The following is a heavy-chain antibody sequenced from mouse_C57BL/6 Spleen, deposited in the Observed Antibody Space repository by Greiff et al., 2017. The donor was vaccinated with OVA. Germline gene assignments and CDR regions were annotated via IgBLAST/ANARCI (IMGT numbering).Heavy chain of an antibody. V-gene: IGHV1-15*01. D-gene: IGHD1-2*01. CDR1: GYTFTDYE. J-gene: IGHJ2*01. CDR2: IDPETGGT. CDR3: TRGAGYYGD. Sequence: VQLQQSGAELVRPGASVTLSCTASGYTFTDYEMHWVKQTPVHGLEWIGAIDPETGGTAYNQTFKGKAILTADKSSSTTYMEILRSTSADSADYYCTRGAGYYGDWGKGTTLTVSS.